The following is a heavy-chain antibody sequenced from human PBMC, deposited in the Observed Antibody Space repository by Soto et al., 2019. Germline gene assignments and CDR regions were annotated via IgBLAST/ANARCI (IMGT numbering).Heavy chain of an antibody. CDR2: IKQDGSEQ. Sequence: EVQLVESGGNLVQPGGSLRLSCAASGLTFSSYWMNWVRRAPGKGLEWVANIKQDGSEQYYVDSVKGRFTISRDNAKNSQYLQMNSLRVEDTAVYYCVGGTGWFITDWGQGTLVTVSS. CDR1: GLTFSSYW. V-gene: IGHV3-7*04. D-gene: IGHD6-19*01. J-gene: IGHJ4*02. CDR3: VGGTGWFITD.